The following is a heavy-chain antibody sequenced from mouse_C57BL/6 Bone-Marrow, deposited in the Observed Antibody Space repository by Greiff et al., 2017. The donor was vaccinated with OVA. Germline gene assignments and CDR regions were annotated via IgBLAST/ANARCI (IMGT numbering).Heavy chain of an antibody. CDR1: GFTFSSYG. D-gene: IGHD1-1*01. Sequence: EVKLVESGGDLVKPGGSLKLSCAASGFTFSSYGMSWVRQTPDKRLEWVATISSGGSYTYYPDSVKGRFTISRDNAKNTLYLQMSSLKSEDTAMYYCARSSTVGASGGYFDVWGTGTTVTVSS. CDR2: ISSGGSYT. V-gene: IGHV5-6*01. J-gene: IGHJ1*03. CDR3: ARSSTVGASGGYFDV.